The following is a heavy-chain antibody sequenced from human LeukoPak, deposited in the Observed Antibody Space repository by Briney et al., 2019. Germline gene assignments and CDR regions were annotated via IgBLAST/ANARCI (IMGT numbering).Heavy chain of an antibody. J-gene: IGHJ4*02. Sequence: GGSLRLSCAASGFTVSSNYMSWFRKAPGKGLEWVSTIYSGGSTYYADSVKGRFTISRDTSKNTLYLQMNSLRGEDTAVYYCARNGYTSGWYRNWGQGTLVTVSS. V-gene: IGHV3-53*01. D-gene: IGHD6-19*01. CDR3: ARNGYTSGWYRN. CDR1: GFTVSSNY. CDR2: IYSGGST.